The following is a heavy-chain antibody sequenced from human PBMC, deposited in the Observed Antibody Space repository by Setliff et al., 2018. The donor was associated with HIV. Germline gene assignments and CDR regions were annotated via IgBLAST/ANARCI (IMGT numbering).Heavy chain of an antibody. CDR2: IYQTGSI. J-gene: IGHJ4*02. CDR1: GYSITNGYY. Sequence: SETLSLTCSVSGYSITNGYYWGWFRQSPGKGLEWIATIYQTGSIYYNPSLQNQVTLLLDMSKNQFSLKLSSVTAADTAVYYCARQAWHSGRNGYFVDYWGQGTLVTVSS. V-gene: IGHV4-38-2*02. CDR3: ARQAWHSGRNGYFVDY. D-gene: IGHD2-15*01.